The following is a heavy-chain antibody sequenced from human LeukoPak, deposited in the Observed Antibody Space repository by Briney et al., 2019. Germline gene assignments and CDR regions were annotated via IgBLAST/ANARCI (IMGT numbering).Heavy chain of an antibody. J-gene: IGHJ4*02. V-gene: IGHV3-30*04. Sequence: GGALRLSCAASGFTFSSYAMHWVRQAPGKGLEWVAVISDDGSKKYYADSVKGRFTISRDSSKNTVHLQMNSLRVEDTAVFYCARGFGMGYFDYWGQGTLVTVSS. CDR1: GFTFSSYA. D-gene: IGHD1-14*01. CDR2: ISDDGSKK. CDR3: ARGFGMGYFDY.